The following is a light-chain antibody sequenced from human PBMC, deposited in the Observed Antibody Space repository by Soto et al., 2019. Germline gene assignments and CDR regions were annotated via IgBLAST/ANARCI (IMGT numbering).Light chain of an antibody. CDR3: QSYDSSLSASYV. Sequence: QSVLTQPPSVSGAPGQRVTISCTGSSSNIGAVYEVHWYQHLPGKAPKLLIYGNTNRPSGVPDRFSGSKSGTSASLAITGLQAEDEADYYCQSYDSSLSASYVFGGGTKLTVL. CDR2: GNT. J-gene: IGLJ1*01. V-gene: IGLV1-40*01. CDR1: SSNIGAVYE.